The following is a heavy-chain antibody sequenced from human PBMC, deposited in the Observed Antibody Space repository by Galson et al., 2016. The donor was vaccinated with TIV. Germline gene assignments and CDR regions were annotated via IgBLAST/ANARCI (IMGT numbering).Heavy chain of an antibody. CDR2: ISTYNGNT. J-gene: IGHJ4*02. V-gene: IGHV1-18*04. D-gene: IGHD4-17*01. CDR3: ARGGTATTPPGFDF. CDR1: GYTFTSYG. Sequence: SVKVSCKASGYTFTSYGISWVRQAPGQGLEWMGWISTYNGNTNYAQKLQGRVSMTTDISTSTAYMELRGLRSDDTAVYYCARGGTATTPPGFDFWGQGSLVAVSS.